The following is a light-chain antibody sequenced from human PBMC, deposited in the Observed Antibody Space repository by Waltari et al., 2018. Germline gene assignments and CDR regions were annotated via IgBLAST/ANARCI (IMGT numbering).Light chain of an antibody. CDR3: SSYTSITTVV. Sequence: QSALTQPASVSGSPGQANTISCTGTSSDVGNYNYVSWFQQHPGKAPQIIIPDVNKRPSGVSNLCSGSKSANTAYLPISGLQAEDEADYYCSSYTSITTVVFGGGTKLTVL. V-gene: IGLV2-14*03. J-gene: IGLJ2*01. CDR1: SSDVGNYNY. CDR2: DVN.